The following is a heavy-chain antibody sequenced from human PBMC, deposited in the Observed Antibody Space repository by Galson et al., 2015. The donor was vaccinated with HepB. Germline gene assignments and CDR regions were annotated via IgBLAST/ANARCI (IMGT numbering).Heavy chain of an antibody. V-gene: IGHV3-23*01. CDR1: GFTFDAYA. D-gene: IGHD3-22*01. J-gene: IGHJ4*02. Sequence: SLRLSCAASGFTFDAYAMSWVRQAPGKGLEWVSSITGGGSSTYYADSVKGRFTISRDNSKNTLYLQLNSLRAEDAAVYYCAKPRKSYYDSSGYPFDYWGRGTLVTVSS. CDR3: AKPRKSYYDSSGYPFDY. CDR2: ITGGGSST.